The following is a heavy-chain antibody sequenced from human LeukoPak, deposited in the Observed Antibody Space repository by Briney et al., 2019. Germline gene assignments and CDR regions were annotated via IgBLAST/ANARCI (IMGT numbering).Heavy chain of an antibody. J-gene: IGHJ5*02. Sequence: SETLSLTCTVSGGSISSYYWSWIRQPAGKGLEWIGRIYTSGSTNYDPSLKSRVTMSVDTSKNQFSLKLSSVTAADTAVYYCARGTGSWYLDGFWFDPWGQGTLVTVSS. CDR1: GGSISSYY. V-gene: IGHV4-4*07. D-gene: IGHD6-13*01. CDR3: ARGTGSWYLDGFWFDP. CDR2: IYTSGST.